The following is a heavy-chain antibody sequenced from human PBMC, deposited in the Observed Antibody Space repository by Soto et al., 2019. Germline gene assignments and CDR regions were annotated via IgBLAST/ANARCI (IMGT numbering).Heavy chain of an antibody. J-gene: IGHJ6*02. CDR3: VRNWRYYGGDYYYGMDA. Sequence: ITLKESGPTLVKPTQTLTLTCTFSGFSLNTGGVVVGWVRQPRGKAMEWLALIYWDDDERYRPSLRSRLNITKDTINNQVVLTMTNMDPEDTATYYCVRNWRYYGGDYYYGMDAWGQGTTVTVSS. CDR2: IYWDDDE. V-gene: IGHV2-5*02. D-gene: IGHD3-10*01. CDR1: GFSLNTGGVV.